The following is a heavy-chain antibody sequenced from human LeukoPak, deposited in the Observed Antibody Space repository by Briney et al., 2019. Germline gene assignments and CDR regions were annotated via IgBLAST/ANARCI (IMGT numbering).Heavy chain of an antibody. V-gene: IGHV4-38-2*01. CDR2: IYHSGST. D-gene: IGHD2-2*01. Sequence: SETLSLTCAVSGYSISSGYYWGWIRQPPGKGLEWVGSIYHSGSTYYNPSLKSRVTISVDTSKNQFSLKLSSVTAADTAVYYCARLYCSSTSCYVDYWGQGTLVTVSS. J-gene: IGHJ4*02. CDR1: GYSISSGYY. CDR3: ARLYCSSTSCYVDY.